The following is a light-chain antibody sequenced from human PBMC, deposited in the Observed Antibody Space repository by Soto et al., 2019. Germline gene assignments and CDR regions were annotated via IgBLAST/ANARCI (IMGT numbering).Light chain of an antibody. CDR2: SSN. J-gene: IGLJ1*01. Sequence: QSVLTQPPSASGTPGQRVSISCSGISSNIGSETVNWYQQFPGTAPKLLIYSSNQRPSGVPDRFSGSKSGTSAFLDISGLQSEDEADYYCAAWDDSLNACVFGTGTKVTVL. V-gene: IGLV1-44*01. CDR3: AAWDDSLNACV. CDR1: SSNIGSET.